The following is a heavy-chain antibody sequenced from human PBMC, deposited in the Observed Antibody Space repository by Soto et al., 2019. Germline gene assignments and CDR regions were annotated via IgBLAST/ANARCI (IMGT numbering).Heavy chain of an antibody. CDR1: GFSFGDYA. D-gene: IGHD5-18*01. CDR3: ARGGRDTYGYGDYSYGMDV. CDR2: ISGTGSRT. Sequence: EVQVLESGGGLVQPGGSLRLSCAASGFSFGDYAMSWVRQAPGKGLEWVSGISGTGSRTSYADSVRGRFTISRDNVNNTLSLQMDSLRAEDTAVYYCARGGRDTYGYGDYSYGMDVWGQGTTVTVSS. J-gene: IGHJ6*02. V-gene: IGHV3-23*01.